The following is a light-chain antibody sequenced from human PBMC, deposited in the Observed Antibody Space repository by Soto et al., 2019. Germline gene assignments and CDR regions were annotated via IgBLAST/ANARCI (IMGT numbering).Light chain of an antibody. Sequence: EIVLTQSPGTRSLSPRERATLSCRASQTVSSNYLAWFQQKGGQAPRLLIFGASSRAAGIPDRFSGSVSGTDFILTISRLEREDFAVYYCQHYGSSWTFGQGTKVDIK. CDR1: QTVSSNY. V-gene: IGKV3-20*01. CDR3: QHYGSSWT. J-gene: IGKJ1*01. CDR2: GAS.